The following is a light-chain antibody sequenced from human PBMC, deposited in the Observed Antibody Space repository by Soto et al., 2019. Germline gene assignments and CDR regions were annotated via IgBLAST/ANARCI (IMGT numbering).Light chain of an antibody. Sequence: MILTQYPVTLSLSHGERATLSSRASQSLKRTFLAWYQHTPVQSPRLLLSGVSSRADGVPDRFSGSGSGTDFTLTISILEPQDSAVYFCQQYDHSPRTFGQGTKVDIK. CDR2: GVS. CDR1: QSLKRTF. V-gene: IGKV3-20*01. J-gene: IGKJ1*01. CDR3: QQYDHSPRT.